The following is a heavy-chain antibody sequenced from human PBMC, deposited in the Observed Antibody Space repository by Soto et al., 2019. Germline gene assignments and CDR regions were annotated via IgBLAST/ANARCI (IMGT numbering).Heavy chain of an antibody. CDR3: AKEVGGTTIDY. D-gene: IGHD1-26*01. CDR1: GFTFSSYG. CDR2: ISYDGSNK. V-gene: IGHV3-30*18. J-gene: IGHJ4*02. Sequence: GGSLRLSCAASGFTFSSYGMHWVRQAPGKGLEWVAVISYDGSNKYYADSVKGRFTISRDNSKNTLYLQMNSLRAEDTAVYYCAKEVGGTTIDYWGQGTLVTVSS.